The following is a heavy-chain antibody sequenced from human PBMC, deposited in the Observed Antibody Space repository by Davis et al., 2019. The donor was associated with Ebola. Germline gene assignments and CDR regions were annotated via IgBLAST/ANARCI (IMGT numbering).Heavy chain of an antibody. D-gene: IGHD2-15*01. CDR2: IYYSGST. J-gene: IGHJ5*02. CDR3: ARWGGYCSGGSCYRRFDP. V-gene: IGHV4-39*07. CDR1: GGSISSSSYY. Sequence: MPSETLSLTCTVSGGSISSSSYYWGWIRQPPGKGLEWIGSIYYSGSTYYNPSLKSRVTISVDTSKNQFSLKLSSVTAADTAVYYCARWGGYCSGGSCYRRFDPWGQGTLVTVSS.